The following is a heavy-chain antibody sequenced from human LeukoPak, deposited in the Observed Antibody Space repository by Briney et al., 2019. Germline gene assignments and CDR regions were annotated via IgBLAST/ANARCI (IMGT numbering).Heavy chain of an antibody. CDR2: IYTSGST. CDR1: GGSISSYY. J-gene: IGHJ3*02. CDR3: ARDHLYSSSWYDAFDI. D-gene: IGHD6-13*01. V-gene: IGHV4-4*07. Sequence: PSETLSLTCTVSGGSISSYYWSWIRQPAGKGLEWIGRIYTSGSTNYNPSLKSRVTMSVDTSKNQFSLKLSCVTAADTAVYYCARDHLYSSSWYDAFDIWGQGTMVTVSS.